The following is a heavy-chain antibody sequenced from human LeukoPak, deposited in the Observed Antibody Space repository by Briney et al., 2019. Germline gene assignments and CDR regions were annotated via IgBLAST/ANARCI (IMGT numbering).Heavy chain of an antibody. D-gene: IGHD5-24*01. J-gene: IGHJ4*02. V-gene: IGHV4-39*07. CDR2: IYYSGST. CDR1: GGSISSSSYY. Sequence: SGTLSLTCTVSGGSISSSSYYWGWIRQPPGKGLEWIGSIYYSGSTYYNPSLKSRVTISVDTSKNQFSLKLSSVTAADTAVYYCARRALRDGLGDYWGQGTLVTVSS. CDR3: ARRALRDGLGDY.